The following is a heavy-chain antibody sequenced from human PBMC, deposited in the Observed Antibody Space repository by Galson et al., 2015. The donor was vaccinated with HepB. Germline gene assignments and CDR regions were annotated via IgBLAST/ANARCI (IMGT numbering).Heavy chain of an antibody. D-gene: IGHD7-27*01. CDR2: INPSGGNT. CDR3: ARDANWGSQDYFDY. V-gene: IGHV1-46*03. CDR1: GYTFASYY. Sequence: SVKVSCKASGYTFASYYLHWVRQAPGQGLEWMGIINPSGGNTNYAQKFRGRVTLTRDTSTSTVYMELSSLRSEDTAVYYCARDANWGSQDYFDYWGQGTLVTV. J-gene: IGHJ4*02.